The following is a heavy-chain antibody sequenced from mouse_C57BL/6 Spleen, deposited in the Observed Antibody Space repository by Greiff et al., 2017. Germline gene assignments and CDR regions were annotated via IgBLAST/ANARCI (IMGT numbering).Heavy chain of an antibody. CDR2: IDPENGDT. V-gene: IGHV14-4*01. Sequence: VQLKESGAELVRPGASVKLSCTASGFNIKDDYMHWVKQRPEQGLEWIGWIDPENGDTEYASKFQGKATITADTSSNTAYLQLSSLTSEDTAVYYCTPAAMYYFDDWGQGTTLTVSS. CDR3: TPAAMYYFDD. CDR1: GFNIKDDY. J-gene: IGHJ2*01.